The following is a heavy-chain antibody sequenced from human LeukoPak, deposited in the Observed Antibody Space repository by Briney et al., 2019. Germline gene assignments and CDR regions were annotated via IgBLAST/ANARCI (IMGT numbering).Heavy chain of an antibody. CDR1: GGSISNYY. D-gene: IGHD2-2*01. Sequence: PSETLSLTCTVSGGSISNYYWSWIRQPAGKGLEWIGRIYTSGNTNYNPSLKSRVTMSVDTSKNQFSLKLSSVTAADTAVYYCARGFFIVVGTPFDYWGQGILVTVSS. CDR3: ARGFFIVVGTPFDY. V-gene: IGHV4-4*07. J-gene: IGHJ4*02. CDR2: IYTSGNT.